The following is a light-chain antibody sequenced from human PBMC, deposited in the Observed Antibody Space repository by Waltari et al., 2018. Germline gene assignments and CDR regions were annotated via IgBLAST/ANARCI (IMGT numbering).Light chain of an antibody. V-gene: IGKV3-20*01. CDR1: QSVGKY. J-gene: IGKJ1*01. CDR2: HAS. Sequence: EIVLTQSPGTLSLSPGERATLSCRASQSVGKYLAWYQQRPGQAPRLLLYHASIRATGIPDRFSGSGSGTDFSLTISRLEPEDLAVYYCQKYESLPATFGQGTTVEIK. CDR3: QKYESLPAT.